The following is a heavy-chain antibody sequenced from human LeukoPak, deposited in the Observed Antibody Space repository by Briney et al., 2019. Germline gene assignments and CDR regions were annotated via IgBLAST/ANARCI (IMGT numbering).Heavy chain of an antibody. V-gene: IGHV3-66*01. CDR2: IYSGGST. J-gene: IGHJ4*02. CDR3: TTDLVVVVAATGVFVY. Sequence: PGGSLRLSCAASGFTVSSNYMSWVRQAPGKGLEWVSVIYSGGSTYYADSVKGRFTISRDNSKNTLYLQMNSLKTEDTAVYYCTTDLVVVVAATGVFVYWGQGTLVTVSS. CDR1: GFTVSSNY. D-gene: IGHD2-15*01.